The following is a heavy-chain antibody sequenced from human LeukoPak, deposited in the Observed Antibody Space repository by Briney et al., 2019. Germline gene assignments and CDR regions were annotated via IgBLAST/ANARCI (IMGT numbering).Heavy chain of an antibody. D-gene: IGHD6-19*01. V-gene: IGHV4-39*01. J-gene: IGHJ4*02. CDR2: IYYNGDT. CDR1: GGSISSSSDY. CDR3: ARSIVPGTRKIDY. Sequence: PSETLSLTCTVSGGSISSSSDYWGWIRQPPGKGLEWIGNIYYNGDTYYNPSLKSRVTISVDTSKNQLSLKLSSVTAADTAVYYCARSIVPGTRKIDYWGQGTLVTVSS.